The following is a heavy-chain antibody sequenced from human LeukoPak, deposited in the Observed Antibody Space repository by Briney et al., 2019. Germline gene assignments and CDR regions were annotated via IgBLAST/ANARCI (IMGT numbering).Heavy chain of an antibody. CDR1: GFTFSSYG. V-gene: IGHV3-33*01. CDR3: ARGSSDYGGNSGWFDP. D-gene: IGHD4-23*01. J-gene: IGHJ5*02. CDR2: IWYDGSNK. Sequence: GGSLRLSCAASGFTFSSYGMHWVRQAPGKGLEWVAVIWYDGSNKYYADSVKGRFTISRDNSKNTLYLQMNSLRAEDTAVYYCARGSSDYGGNSGWFDPWGQGTLVTVSS.